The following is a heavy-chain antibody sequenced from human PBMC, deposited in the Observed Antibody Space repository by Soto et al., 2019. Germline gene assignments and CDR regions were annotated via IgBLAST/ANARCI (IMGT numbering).Heavy chain of an antibody. CDR1: GFTFSSYG. V-gene: IGHV3-30*18. D-gene: IGHD4-17*01. CDR3: AKDHTVTSQVYYYGMDV. J-gene: IGHJ6*02. Sequence: GGSLRLSCAASGFTFSSYGMHWVRQAPGKGLEWVAVISYDGSNKYYADSVKGRFTISRDNSKNTLYLQMNSLRAEDTAVYYCAKDHTVTSQVYYYGMDVWGQGTTVTVSS. CDR2: ISYDGSNK.